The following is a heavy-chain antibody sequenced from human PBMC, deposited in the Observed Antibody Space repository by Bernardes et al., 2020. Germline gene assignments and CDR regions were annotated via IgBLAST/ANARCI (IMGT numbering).Heavy chain of an antibody. Sequence: SETLSLTCAVYGGSFSGYYWSWIRQPPGKGLEWIGEINHSGSTKYNPSLKSRVTISVDTSKNQFSLKLSSVTAADTAVYYCARCSTVTTTYDYWGRGTLVTVSS. CDR3: ARCSTVTTTYDY. J-gene: IGHJ4*02. CDR1: GGSFSGYY. D-gene: IGHD4-17*01. V-gene: IGHV4-34*01. CDR2: INHSGST.